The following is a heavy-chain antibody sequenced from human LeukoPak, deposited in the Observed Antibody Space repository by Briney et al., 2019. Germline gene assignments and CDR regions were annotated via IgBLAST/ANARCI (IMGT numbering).Heavy chain of an antibody. D-gene: IGHD2-15*01. CDR2: INPSGGST. J-gene: IGHJ4*02. CDR1: GYTFTSYY. CDR3: ARDLGIVVVVAATPGVDY. Sequence: ASLKVSCKASGYTFTSYYMHWVRQAPGQGLEWMGIINPSGGSTSYAQKFQGRVTMTRDTSTSTVYMELSSLRSEDTAVYYCARDLGIVVVVAATPGVDYWGQGTPVTVSS. V-gene: IGHV1-46*01.